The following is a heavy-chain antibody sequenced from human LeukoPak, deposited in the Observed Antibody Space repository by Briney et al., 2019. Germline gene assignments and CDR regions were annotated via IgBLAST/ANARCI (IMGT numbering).Heavy chain of an antibody. V-gene: IGHV3-21*01. J-gene: IGHJ4*02. CDR2: ISSSSSYI. Sequence: PGGSLRLSCVASGFTFSSYSMNWVRQAPGKGLEWVSSISSSSSYIYQADSVKGRFTISRDNSKNTLYLQMNSLRAEDTAAYYCAKVHGSGSSRSRSEYYYFDYWGQGTLVTVSS. D-gene: IGHD3-10*01. CDR1: GFTFSSYS. CDR3: AKVHGSGSSRSRSEYYYFDY.